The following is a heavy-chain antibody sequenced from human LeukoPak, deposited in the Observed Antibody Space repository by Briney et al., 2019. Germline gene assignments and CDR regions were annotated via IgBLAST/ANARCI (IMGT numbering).Heavy chain of an antibody. CDR2: IYYSGST. J-gene: IGHJ4*02. CDR3: ARHKYEAAATHFDY. D-gene: IGHD6-13*01. V-gene: IGHV4-39*01. Sequence: SETLSLTCTVSGGSISSSSYYWGWIRQPPGKGLEWIGSIYYSGSTYYNPALKSRVTISVDTSKNQFSLKLSCVTAADTAVYYCARHKYEAAATHFDYWGQGTLVTVSS. CDR1: GGSISSSSYY.